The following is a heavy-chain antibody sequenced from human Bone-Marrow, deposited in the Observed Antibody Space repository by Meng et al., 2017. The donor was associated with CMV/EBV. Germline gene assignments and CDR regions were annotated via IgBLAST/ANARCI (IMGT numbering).Heavy chain of an antibody. CDR3: ARQVVPALPFDN. D-gene: IGHD2-2*01. J-gene: IGHJ4*02. Sequence: GGSLRLSCVGSGFRFDDHAINWVRQVPGKGLEWVAGISWNSGSIGYVDSVKGRFTISRDNSKNTLYLQMNSLRAEDTAVYYCARQVVPALPFDNWGQGTLVTVSS. CDR2: ISWNSGSI. V-gene: IGHV3-9*01. CDR1: GFRFDDHA.